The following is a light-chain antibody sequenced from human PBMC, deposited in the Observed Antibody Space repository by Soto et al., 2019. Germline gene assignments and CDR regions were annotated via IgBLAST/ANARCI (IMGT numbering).Light chain of an antibody. Sequence: EIVLTQSPATLSLSPGERVTLSCRASQSVSSSLAWYQQKPGQAPRLLIYDASNKATGIPARFSGSGSGTDFTLTISSLEPEDFAVYYCQQRYSWPLTFGGGTKVEIK. CDR3: QQRYSWPLT. V-gene: IGKV3-11*01. CDR2: DAS. CDR1: QSVSSS. J-gene: IGKJ4*01.